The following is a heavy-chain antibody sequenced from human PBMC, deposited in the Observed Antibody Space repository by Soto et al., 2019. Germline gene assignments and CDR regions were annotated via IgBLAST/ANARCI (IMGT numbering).Heavy chain of an antibody. J-gene: IGHJ4*02. V-gene: IGHV4-4*02. Sequence: QVQLQESGPGLVNPSGSLSLTCVFSGGSITCNWWRWVRQPPGKGLEWIGEIYHYGRFNYNPSLRSRLTISTDKSKNQLSLKLTSVTAADTAVHYCVINDWYRFDHWGPGTLVTVSS. CDR2: IYHYGRF. CDR1: GGSITCNW. D-gene: IGHD3-9*01. CDR3: VINDWYRFDH.